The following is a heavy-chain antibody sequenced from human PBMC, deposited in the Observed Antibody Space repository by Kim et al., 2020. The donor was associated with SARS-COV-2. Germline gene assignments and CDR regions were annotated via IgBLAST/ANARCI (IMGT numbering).Heavy chain of an antibody. J-gene: IGHJ6*02. V-gene: IGHV4-34*01. Sequence: SETLSLTCAVYGGSFSAYYWSWIRQPPGKGLEWIGEINHSGSTNYNPSLKSRVTISVDTSKNQFSLKLSSVTAADTAVYYCARGTTVTTLFQYYYYGMDVWGQGTTVPVSS. CDR1: GGSFSAYY. CDR3: ARGTTVTTLFQYYYYGMDV. CDR2: INHSGST. D-gene: IGHD4-17*01.